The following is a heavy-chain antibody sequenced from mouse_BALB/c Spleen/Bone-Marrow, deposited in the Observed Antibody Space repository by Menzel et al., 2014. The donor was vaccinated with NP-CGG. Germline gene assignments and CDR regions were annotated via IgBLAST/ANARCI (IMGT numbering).Heavy chain of an antibody. CDR3: ARDVGYGNYFVY. D-gene: IGHD2-10*02. CDR2: SRNKAKYYTT. CDR1: GFTFSDFY. V-gene: IGHV7-1*02. J-gene: IGHJ3*01. Sequence: EVKVEESGGGLVQPGDSLRLSCATSGFTFSDFYMEWVRQPPGKRLEWIAASRNKAKYYTTEYSASVKGRFIVSRDTSLSVLYLQMNALRAEDTAIYYCARDVGYGNYFVYWGQGTLVTVSA.